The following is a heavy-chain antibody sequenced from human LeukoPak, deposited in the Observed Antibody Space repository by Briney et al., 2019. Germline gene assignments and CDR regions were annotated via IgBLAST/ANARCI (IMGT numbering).Heavy chain of an antibody. CDR3: ARGSNDYVWGSYRYTRRYYFDY. Sequence: SETLSLTCTVSGGSIRSSYYYWGWIRQPPGEGLEWIGSIYDSGSTYYNPSLKSRVTISVDTSKNQFSLKLSSVTAADTAVYYCARGSNDYVWGSYRYTRRYYFDYWGQGTLVTVSS. J-gene: IGHJ4*02. D-gene: IGHD3-16*02. CDR2: IYDSGST. CDR1: GGSIRSSYYY. V-gene: IGHV4-39*07.